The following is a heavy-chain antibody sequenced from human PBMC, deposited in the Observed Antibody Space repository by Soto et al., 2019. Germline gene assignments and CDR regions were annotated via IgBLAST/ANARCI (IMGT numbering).Heavy chain of an antibody. J-gene: IGHJ4*02. CDR3: ASASVAGRFDY. D-gene: IGHD6-19*01. V-gene: IGHV4-59*01. CDR1: GCSISSYY. Sequence: TSGTLSLTCTVSGCSISSYYLNWIRQPPGKGLEWIGYIYNSGSTSYNPSLKSRVTISVDMSKNQFSLKLSSVTAADTAVYYCASASVAGRFDYWGQGILVTVS. CDR2: IYNSGST.